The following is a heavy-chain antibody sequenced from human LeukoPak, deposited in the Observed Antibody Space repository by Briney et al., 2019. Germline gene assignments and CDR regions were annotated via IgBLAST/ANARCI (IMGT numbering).Heavy chain of an antibody. V-gene: IGHV3-64D*09. CDR1: GFTFSSYA. D-gene: IGHD2-15*01. J-gene: IGHJ4*02. CDR3: VMYFGVVVASTLDY. CDR2: ISSNGGST. Sequence: GGPLRLSCSASGFTFSSYAMHWVRQAPGKGLEYVSAISSNGGSTYYADSVKGRFTISRDNSKNTLYLQMTSLRAEETAVYYCVMYFGVVVASTLDYWGQGTLVTVSS.